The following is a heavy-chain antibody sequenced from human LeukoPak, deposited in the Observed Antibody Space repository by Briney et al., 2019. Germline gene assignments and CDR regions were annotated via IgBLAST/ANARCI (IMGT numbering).Heavy chain of an antibody. D-gene: IGHD6-19*01. Sequence: ASVKVSCKASGYTFTGYYMHWVRQAPGQGLEWMGWINPNSGGTNYAQKFQGRVTTTRDTSISTAYMELSRLRSDDTAVYYCARGVAGKYYFDYWGQGTLVTVSS. CDR2: INPNSGGT. CDR3: ARGVAGKYYFDY. V-gene: IGHV1-2*02. J-gene: IGHJ4*02. CDR1: GYTFTGYY.